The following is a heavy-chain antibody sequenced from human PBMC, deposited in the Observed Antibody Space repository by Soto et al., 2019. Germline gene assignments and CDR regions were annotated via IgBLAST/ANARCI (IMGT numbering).Heavy chain of an antibody. D-gene: IGHD3-9*01. CDR1: GFTFSSYA. CDR3: ATTASVYFDWFPAYYGMDX. J-gene: IGHJ6*02. Sequence: PGGSLRLSFAASGFTFSSYAMSWVRQAPGKGLEWVSAICGSGGSTYYADSVKARFTISRDNSKNTLYLHMNSLRAEDTAVYYCATTASVYFDWFPAYYGMDXWGQGTTLTVS. CDR2: ICGSGGST. V-gene: IGHV3-23*01.